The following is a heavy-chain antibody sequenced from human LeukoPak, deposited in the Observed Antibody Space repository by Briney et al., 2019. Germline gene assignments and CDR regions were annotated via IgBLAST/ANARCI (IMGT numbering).Heavy chain of an antibody. Sequence: ASVKVSCKVSGYTLTELSMHWVRQAPGKGLEWMGGFDPEDGETIYAQKFQGRVTMTEDTSTDTAYMELSSLRSEDTAVYYCARRWCSSTSCQFDYWGQGTLVTVSS. D-gene: IGHD2-2*01. CDR2: FDPEDGET. V-gene: IGHV1-24*01. CDR1: GYTLTELS. CDR3: ARRWCSSTSCQFDY. J-gene: IGHJ4*02.